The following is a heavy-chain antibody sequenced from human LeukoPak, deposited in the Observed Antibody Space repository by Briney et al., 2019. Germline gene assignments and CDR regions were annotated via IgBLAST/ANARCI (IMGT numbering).Heavy chain of an antibody. J-gene: IGHJ4*02. CDR2: IRYDGSNK. D-gene: IGHD6-6*01. CDR3: AKNLVGYSSSSYRVNYFDY. CDR1: GFTFSSYG. Sequence: GGSLRLSCAASGFTFSSYGMHWVRQAPGKGLEWVAFIRYDGSNKYYADSVKGRFTISRDNSKNTLYQQMNSLRAEDTAVYYCAKNLVGYSSSSYRVNYFDYWGQGTLVTVSS. V-gene: IGHV3-30*02.